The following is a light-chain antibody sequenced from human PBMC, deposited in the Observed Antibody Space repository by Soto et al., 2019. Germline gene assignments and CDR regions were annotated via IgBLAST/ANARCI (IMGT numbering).Light chain of an antibody. CDR1: GRDVGGYNF. Sequence: QSVLPRPASAAGSPGPSIPISFTGTGRDVGGYNFVSWYQQHPGRDPRLLIYEVSRRLSGVSNRVSCSKSGDTASLTISRLRAEDEADYYCYSYRGYYTRVYGTGTKVAVL. CDR2: EVS. J-gene: IGLJ1*01. CDR3: YSYRGYYTRV. V-gene: IGLV2-14*01.